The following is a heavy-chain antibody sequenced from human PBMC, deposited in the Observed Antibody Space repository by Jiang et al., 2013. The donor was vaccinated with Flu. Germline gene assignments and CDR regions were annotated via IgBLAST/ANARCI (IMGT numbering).Heavy chain of an antibody. V-gene: IGHV4-30-2*04. J-gene: IGHJ3*02. D-gene: IGHD3-22*01. CDR3: ARDTYDSSGYYRDAFDI. Sequence: SRVTISVDTSKNQFSLKLSSVTAADTAVYYCARDTYDSSGYYRDAFDIWGQGTRVTVSS.